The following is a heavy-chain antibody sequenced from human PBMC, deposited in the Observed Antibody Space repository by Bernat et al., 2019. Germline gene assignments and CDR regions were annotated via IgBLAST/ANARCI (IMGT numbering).Heavy chain of an antibody. Sequence: QVQLVESGGGVVQPGRSLRLSCAASGFTFSSYAMHWVRQAPGKGLEWVAVISYDGSNKYYADSVKGRFTISRDNSKNTLYLQMNSLRAEDTAVYYCAKDRLSSSWYPFDYWGQGTLVTVSS. CDR2: ISYDGSNK. V-gene: IGHV3-30-3*01. J-gene: IGHJ4*02. CDR1: GFTFSSYA. CDR3: AKDRLSSSWYPFDY. D-gene: IGHD6-13*01.